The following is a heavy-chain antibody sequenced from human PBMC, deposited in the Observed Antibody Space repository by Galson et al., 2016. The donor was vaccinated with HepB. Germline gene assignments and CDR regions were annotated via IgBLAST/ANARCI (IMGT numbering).Heavy chain of an antibody. CDR1: GFSVSSNY. D-gene: IGHD3-22*01. V-gene: IGHV3-53*01. Sequence: SLRLSCAASGFSVSSNYMSWVRQAPGKGLEWVSVIYSGGTTYYADSVKGRFTISRDKSKNTLYFQMNSLRAEDTAVYYCARGYGSSGFGAYYLEYWGQGTLVTVSS. CDR2: IYSGGTT. J-gene: IGHJ4*02. CDR3: ARGYGSSGFGAYYLEY.